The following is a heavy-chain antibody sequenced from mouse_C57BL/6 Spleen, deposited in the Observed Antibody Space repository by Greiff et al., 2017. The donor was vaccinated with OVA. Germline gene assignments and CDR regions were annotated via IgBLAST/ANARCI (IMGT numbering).Heavy chain of an antibody. Sequence: QVQLQQPGAELVRPGSSVKLSCKASGYTFTSYWMHWVKQRPIQGLEWIGNIDPSDSATHYNQKFKDKATLTVDKSSSTAYMQLSSLTSEDSAVYYCARDSSGYFDYWGQGTTLTVSS. D-gene: IGHD3-2*02. CDR2: IDPSDSAT. CDR1: GYTFTSYW. V-gene: IGHV1-52*01. CDR3: ARDSSGYFDY. J-gene: IGHJ2*01.